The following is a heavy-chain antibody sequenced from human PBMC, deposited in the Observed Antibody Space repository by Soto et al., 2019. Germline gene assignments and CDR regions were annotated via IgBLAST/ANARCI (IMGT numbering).Heavy chain of an antibody. Sequence: EVQLLESGGGLIHPGGSLRLSCVASGFRFSDHSMNWVRQAPGKGLEWVSYITSSGDSIYYADSVKGRFTVSRDNAKNSFFLKMNALREEDTALYYCPELPKGIRVISWGKGTLVTVS. J-gene: IGHJ4*02. CDR3: PELPKGIRVIS. D-gene: IGHD2-21*01. V-gene: IGHV3-48*02. CDR1: GFRFSDHS. CDR2: ITSSGDSI.